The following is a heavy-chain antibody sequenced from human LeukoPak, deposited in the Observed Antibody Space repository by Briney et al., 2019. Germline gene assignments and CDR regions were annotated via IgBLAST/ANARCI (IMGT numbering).Heavy chain of an antibody. CDR2: IYHSGST. CDR3: ARLRDYDFWRGVFDY. CDR1: GGSISSSNW. Sequence: SETLSLTCAVSGGSISSSNWWSWVRQPPGKGLEWIGEIYHSGSTYYNPSLKSRVTISVDTSKNQFSLKLSSVTAADTAVYYCARLRDYDFWRGVFDYWGQGTLVTVSS. V-gene: IGHV4-4*02. D-gene: IGHD3-3*01. J-gene: IGHJ4*02.